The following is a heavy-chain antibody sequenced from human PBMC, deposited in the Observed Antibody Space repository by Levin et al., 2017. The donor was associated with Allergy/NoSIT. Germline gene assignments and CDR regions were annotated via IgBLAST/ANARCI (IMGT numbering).Heavy chain of an antibody. CDR1: GYNFRNYG. V-gene: IGHV1-18*01. D-gene: IGHD1-14*01. CDR2: ISGYSGYT. J-gene: IGHJ3*01. CDR3: ARDHSGRVAPPAPSGFEF. Sequence: ASVKVSCKTSGYNFRNYGISWVRQAPGQGLEWMGWISGYSGYTNYAENLQGRLTMTTDTSTSTAYMEVANLSADDTAVYYCARDHSGRVAPPAPSGFEFWGQGTMVTVSS.